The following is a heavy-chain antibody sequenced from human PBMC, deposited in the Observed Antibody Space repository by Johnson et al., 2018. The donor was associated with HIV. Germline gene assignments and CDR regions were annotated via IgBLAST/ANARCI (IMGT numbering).Heavy chain of an antibody. CDR3: ARDPYYDFLTGPRGAFDI. J-gene: IGHJ3*02. CDR2: ISGSGGTI. D-gene: IGHD3-9*01. V-gene: IGHV3-11*04. CDR1: GFTFSDYY. Sequence: VQLVESGGGLVKPGGSLRLSCVASGFTFSDYYMTWIRQAPGKGLEWVSYISGSGGTIYSADSVQGRFTISRDNARNSLYLQMNSLRAEDTAVYYCARDPYYDFLTGPRGAFDIWGQGTMVTVSS.